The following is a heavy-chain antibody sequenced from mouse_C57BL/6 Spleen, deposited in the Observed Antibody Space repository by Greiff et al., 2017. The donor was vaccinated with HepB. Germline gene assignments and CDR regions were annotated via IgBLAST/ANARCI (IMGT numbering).Heavy chain of an antibody. J-gene: IGHJ2*01. Sequence: VKLQQPGAELVMPGASVKLSCKASGYTFTSYWMHWVKQRPGQGLEWIGEIDPSDSYTNYNQKFKGKSTLTVDKSSSTAYMQLSSLTSEDSAVYYCARGGGGYFDYWGQGTTLTVSS. CDR1: GYTFTSYW. CDR2: IDPSDSYT. D-gene: IGHD1-1*02. CDR3: ARGGGGYFDY. V-gene: IGHV1-69*01.